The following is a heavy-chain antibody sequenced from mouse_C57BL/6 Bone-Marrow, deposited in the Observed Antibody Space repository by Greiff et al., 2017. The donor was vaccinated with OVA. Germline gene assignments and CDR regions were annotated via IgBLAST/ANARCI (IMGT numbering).Heavy chain of an antibody. CDR3: ARGLLQMDY. J-gene: IGHJ4*01. CDR1: GFSLPSYG. D-gene: IGHD1-1*01. V-gene: IGHV2-2*01. CDR2: IWSGGST. Sequence: VQLQQSGPGLVQPSQSLSITCTVSGFSLPSYGVHWVRQSPGKGLEWLGVIWSGGSTDYNAAFISRLCLRKDNYKSQVFFKMNSLQADDTAIYYCARGLLQMDYWGQGTSVTVSA.